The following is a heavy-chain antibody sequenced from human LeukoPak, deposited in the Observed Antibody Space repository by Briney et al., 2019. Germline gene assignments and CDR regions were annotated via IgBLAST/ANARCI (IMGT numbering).Heavy chain of an antibody. V-gene: IGHV4-30-4*01. D-gene: IGHD2-8*01. CDR1: GGSISSGDYY. J-gene: IGHJ4*02. Sequence: SETLSLTCTVSGGSISSGDYYWSWIRQPPGKGLEWIGYIYYSGSTYYNPSLKSRVTISVDTSKNQFSLKLSSVTAADTAVYYCARRPRRYCTNGVCYFFDYWGQGTLVTVSS. CDR2: IYYSGST. CDR3: ARRPRRYCTNGVCYFFDY.